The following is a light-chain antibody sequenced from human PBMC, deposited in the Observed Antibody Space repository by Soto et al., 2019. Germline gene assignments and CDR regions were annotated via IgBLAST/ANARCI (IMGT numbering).Light chain of an antibody. CDR2: SAS. CDR1: QFISTY. V-gene: IGKV1-39*01. Sequence: DIQMTQSPSSLSASVGDRVTITCRASQFISTYLNWYQQKPGRAPQLLIYSASTLQNGVASRFSGSGSGKEFTLTISSLRPDDFATFFCQQSYSTPRTFGQGTKVDIK. J-gene: IGKJ1*01. CDR3: QQSYSTPRT.